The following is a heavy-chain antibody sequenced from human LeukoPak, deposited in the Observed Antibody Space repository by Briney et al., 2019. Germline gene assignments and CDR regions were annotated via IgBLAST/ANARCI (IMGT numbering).Heavy chain of an antibody. D-gene: IGHD2-15*01. CDR1: GYSFTIYW. V-gene: IGHV5-51*01. CDR3: ASRYCSGGTCYLN. Sequence: GESLKTSCKGSGYSFTIYWIAWVRQMPGKGLEWMGIIYPGDSNTRYSPSFQGQVTISADKSISTAYLQWSSLKASDTAMYYCASRYCSGGTCYLNWGQGTLVTVSS. CDR2: IYPGDSNT. J-gene: IGHJ4*02.